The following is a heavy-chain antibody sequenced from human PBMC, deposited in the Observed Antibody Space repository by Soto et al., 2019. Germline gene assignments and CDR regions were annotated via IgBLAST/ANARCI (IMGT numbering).Heavy chain of an antibody. CDR2: VIPIFGTA. Sequence: QVQLVQSGAEVKKPGSSVKVSCKASGGTFSSYAISWVRQAPGQGLEWMGGVIPIFGTAHYAQKFQSRVNITADESTSTDYKELSSLRSEDTAVYYCARESLGYCSGGSCYDRFDYWGQGTLVTVSS. J-gene: IGHJ4*02. V-gene: IGHV1-69*01. CDR1: GGTFSSYA. CDR3: ARESLGYCSGGSCYDRFDY. D-gene: IGHD2-15*01.